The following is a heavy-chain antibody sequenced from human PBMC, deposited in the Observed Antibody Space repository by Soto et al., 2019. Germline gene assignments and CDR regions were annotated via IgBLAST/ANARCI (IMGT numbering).Heavy chain of an antibody. J-gene: IGHJ5*02. V-gene: IGHV1-46*01. CDR1: GDTFPSSN. CDR2: INPNGGST. CDR3: ARSSGGNFGIIIEGSNWFDP. Sequence: QVRLVQSGAEVRRPGASVKVSCKAPGDTFPSSNLNWGPQPPGQGLGWMEVINPNGGSTKYAQKFQGRVTMTRDTSRSTVYMELRSLRSDDTAIYYCARSSGGNFGIIIEGSNWFDPWGQGTLVTVSS. D-gene: IGHD3-3*01.